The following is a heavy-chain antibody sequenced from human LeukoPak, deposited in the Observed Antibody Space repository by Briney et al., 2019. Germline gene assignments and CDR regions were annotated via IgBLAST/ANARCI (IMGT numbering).Heavy chain of an antibody. V-gene: IGHV3-30*03. CDR1: GFTFSTYG. Sequence: GGSLRLSCEASGFTFSTYGMHWVRQAPGKGLEWVAVISYYGNNKYYADSVRGRFTISRDNSKNPLYLQMNRLGAEDTAVYYCARDHGYHSYSYRMDVWGQGTTVTVPS. J-gene: IGHJ6*02. CDR2: ISYYGNNK. D-gene: IGHD6-25*01. CDR3: ARDHGYHSYSYRMDV.